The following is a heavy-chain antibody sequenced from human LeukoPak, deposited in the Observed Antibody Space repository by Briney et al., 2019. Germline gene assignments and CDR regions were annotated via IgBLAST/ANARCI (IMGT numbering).Heavy chain of an antibody. CDR3: AKERGHSKPFDY. Sequence: PGGSLRLSCVASGFTFNSYWMHWVRQAPGKGLVWVSRINSDGSGSSYADSVKGRFTISRDNAKNTLYLQMDSLRAEDTALYYCAKERGHSKPFDYWGQGTLVTVSS. CDR2: INSDGSGS. J-gene: IGHJ4*02. CDR1: GFTFNSYW. V-gene: IGHV3-74*01. D-gene: IGHD4-23*01.